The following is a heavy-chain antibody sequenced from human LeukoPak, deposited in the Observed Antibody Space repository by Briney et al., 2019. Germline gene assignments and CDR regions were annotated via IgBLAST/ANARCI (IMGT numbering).Heavy chain of an antibody. CDR3: AKDHPYYYDSSGRGSHFDY. CDR2: ISGSGGST. D-gene: IGHD3-22*01. Sequence: GGSLRLSCAASGFSFSSYAMSWVRQAPGKGLEWVSAISGSGGSTYYADSVKGRFTISRDNSKNTLYLQMNSLRAEDTAVYYCAKDHPYYYDSSGRGSHFDYWGQGTLVTVSS. J-gene: IGHJ4*02. V-gene: IGHV3-23*01. CDR1: GFSFSSYA.